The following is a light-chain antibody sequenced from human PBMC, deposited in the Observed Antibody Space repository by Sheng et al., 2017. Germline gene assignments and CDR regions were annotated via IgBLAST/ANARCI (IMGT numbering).Light chain of an antibody. CDR2: GAS. Sequence: EVVMTQSPATLSVSPGERATLSCRASQSISSNLAWYQQKPGQAPRLLIYGASTRATGIPARFSGSGSGTEFTLTISSLQSEDFAVYYCQQRSNRLTFGPGTKVDIK. CDR1: QSISSN. V-gene: IGKV3-15*01. CDR3: QQRSNRLT. J-gene: IGKJ3*01.